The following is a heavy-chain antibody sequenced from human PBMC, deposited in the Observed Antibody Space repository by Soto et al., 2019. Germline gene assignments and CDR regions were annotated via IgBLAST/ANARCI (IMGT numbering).Heavy chain of an antibody. CDR2: IYWDDDK. CDR3: AHSPPPTIFGVVDHSVYFDY. Sequence: SGPTLVNPTQTLTLTCTFSGFSLSTSGVGVGWIRQPPGKALEWLALIYWDDDKRYSPSLKSRLTITKDTSKNQEVLTMTNMDPVDTATYYCAHSPPPTIFGVVDHSVYFDYWGQGTLVTVSS. D-gene: IGHD3-3*01. J-gene: IGHJ4*02. V-gene: IGHV2-5*02. CDR1: GFSLSTSGVG.